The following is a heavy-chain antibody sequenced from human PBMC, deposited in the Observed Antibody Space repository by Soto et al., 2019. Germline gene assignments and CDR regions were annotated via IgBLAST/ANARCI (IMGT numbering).Heavy chain of an antibody. D-gene: IGHD3-10*01. CDR3: ARDGSDSYGLDV. CDR1: GGPISSYY. V-gene: IGHV4-4*07. CDR2: IYNGGNT. Sequence: PSETLSLTCTVSGGPISSYYWSWIRQSAGKGLEWIGRIYNGGNTQYNPSLKGRVTMSADTSKNQFSLRLNSVTAADTAVYYCARDGSDSYGLDVWGQGTTVTVSS. J-gene: IGHJ6*02.